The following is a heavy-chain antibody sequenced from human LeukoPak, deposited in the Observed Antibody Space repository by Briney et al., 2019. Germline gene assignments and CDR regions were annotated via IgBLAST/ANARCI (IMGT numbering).Heavy chain of an antibody. CDR3: ARARLTDYVWGRRTFDI. CDR2: ISSSSSYI. CDR1: GFTFSSYS. D-gene: IGHD3-16*01. Sequence: GGSLRLSCAASGFTFSSYSMNWVRQAPGKGLEWVSSISSSSSYIYYADSVKGRFTISRDNAKKSLYLQMNSLRAEDTAVCYCARARLTDYVWGRRTFDIWGQGTMVTISS. V-gene: IGHV3-21*01. J-gene: IGHJ3*02.